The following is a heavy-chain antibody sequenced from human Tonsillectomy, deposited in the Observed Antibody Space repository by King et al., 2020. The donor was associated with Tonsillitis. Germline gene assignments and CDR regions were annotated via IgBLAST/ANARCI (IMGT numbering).Heavy chain of an antibody. Sequence: QLQESGPGLVKPSQTLSLTCTVSGGSISSGGYYWSWIRQHPGKGLEWIGYIYYSGSTYYNPALKSRVTISVHTSKNQFSLKLSSVTAAATAVSDCARGEVGATANWFDPWGQGTLVTVSS. J-gene: IGHJ5*02. CDR1: GGSISSGGYY. D-gene: IGHD1-26*01. V-gene: IGHV4-31*03. CDR3: ARGEVGATANWFDP. CDR2: IYYSGST.